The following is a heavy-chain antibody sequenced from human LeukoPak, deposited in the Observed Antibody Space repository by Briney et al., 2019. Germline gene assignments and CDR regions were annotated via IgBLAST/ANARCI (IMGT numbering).Heavy chain of an antibody. CDR2: IIPIFGTA. D-gene: IGHD2-2*01. CDR1: GGTFSSYA. CDR3: GISMNNCSSTSCPYYYYYYMDV. Sequence: ASVKVSCKASGGTFSSYAISWVRQAPGQGLEWMGGIIPIFGTANYAQKFQGRVTITADESTSTAYMELSSLRSEDTAVYYCGISMNNCSSTSCPYYYYYYMDVRGKGTTVTVSS. V-gene: IGHV1-69*13. J-gene: IGHJ6*03.